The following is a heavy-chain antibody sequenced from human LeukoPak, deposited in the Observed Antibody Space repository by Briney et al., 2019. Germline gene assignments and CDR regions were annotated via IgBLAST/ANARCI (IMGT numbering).Heavy chain of an antibody. J-gene: IGHJ3*02. D-gene: IGHD1-1*01. CDR1: GDSITSSSYY. Sequence: SETLSLTCTVSGDSITSSSYYWGWIRQPPGKGLEWIGTVYYTGTIYYNPSLKSRVTISVDTSKNQFSLKLSSVTAADTAVYYCARDLSALDDAFDIWGQGTMVTVSS. CDR2: VYYTGTI. V-gene: IGHV4-39*07. CDR3: ARDLSALDDAFDI.